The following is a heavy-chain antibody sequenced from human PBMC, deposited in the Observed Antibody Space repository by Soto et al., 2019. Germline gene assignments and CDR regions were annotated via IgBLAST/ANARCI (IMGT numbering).Heavy chain of an antibody. CDR1: GGAVTNSSYY. Sequence: PSEILSLTCTVSGGAVTNSSYYWGWIRQSPGKGLEWIGSVYYRGRSYSKSSVKSRVTISVDTSKNRFSLSLNSVTASDTAVYFCVSQRTTVPTQAYFDYWGPGALVTVSS. CDR3: VSQRTTVPTQAYFDY. CDR2: VYYRGRS. D-gene: IGHD4-17*01. J-gene: IGHJ4*02. V-gene: IGHV4-39*01.